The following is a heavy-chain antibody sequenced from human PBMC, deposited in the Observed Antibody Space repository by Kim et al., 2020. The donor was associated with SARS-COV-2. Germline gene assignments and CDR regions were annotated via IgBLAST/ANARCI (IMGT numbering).Heavy chain of an antibody. J-gene: IGHJ4*02. CDR2: IKQDGSEK. V-gene: IGHV3-7*01. CDR1: GFTFSSYW. D-gene: IGHD3-10*01. Sequence: GGSLRLSCAASGFTFSSYWMSWVRQAPGKGLEWVANIKQDGSEKYYVDSVKGRFTISRDNAKNSLYLQMNSLRAEDTAVYYCATRGMYYYGSGSYTYWGQGTLVTVSS. CDR3: ATRGMYYYGSGSYTY.